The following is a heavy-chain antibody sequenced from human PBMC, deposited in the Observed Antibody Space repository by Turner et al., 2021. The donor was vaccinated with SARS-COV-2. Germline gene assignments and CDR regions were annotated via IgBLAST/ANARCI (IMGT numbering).Heavy chain of an antibody. J-gene: IGHJ6*03. D-gene: IGHD2-15*01. CDR1: GFTFSSYA. CDR3: AKPLLHDYYFYNMDV. V-gene: IGHV3-23*01. CDR2: MSGSGTST. Sequence: EAQLLDSGGGLLLPGGSLRISCAASGFTFSSYAMCWVRQGPGKGLEWVSGMSGSGTSTYYADSVKGRFTISRDNSKNTLYLQMNSLRAEDTAVYYCAKPLLHDYYFYNMDVWGKGTTVTVSS.